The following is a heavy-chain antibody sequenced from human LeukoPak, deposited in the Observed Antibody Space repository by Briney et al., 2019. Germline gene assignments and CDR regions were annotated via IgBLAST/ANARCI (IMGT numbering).Heavy chain of an antibody. Sequence: GGSLRLSCAASGFTFSSYEMNWVRQAPGKGLEWVSYIRSSGNIIYYADSVKGRFTISRDNAKNSLYLQMNSLRAEDKAVYYCARETYGADAFDIWGQGTMVTVSS. D-gene: IGHD4-17*01. J-gene: IGHJ3*02. CDR3: ARETYGADAFDI. CDR2: IRSSGNII. V-gene: IGHV3-48*03. CDR1: GFTFSSYE.